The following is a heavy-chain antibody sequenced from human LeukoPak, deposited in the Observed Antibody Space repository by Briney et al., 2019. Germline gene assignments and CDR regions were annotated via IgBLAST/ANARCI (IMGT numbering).Heavy chain of an antibody. J-gene: IGHJ4*02. CDR3: AKAITMIVVVRHYFDC. D-gene: IGHD3-22*01. V-gene: IGHV3-23*01. Sequence: PGGSLRLSCAASGFTFSSYAMSWVRQAPGKGLEWVSAISGSGGSTYYADSVKGRFTISRDNSKNTLYLQMNSLRAEDTAVYYCAKAITMIVVVRHYFDCWGQGTLVTVSS. CDR2: ISGSGGST. CDR1: GFTFSSYA.